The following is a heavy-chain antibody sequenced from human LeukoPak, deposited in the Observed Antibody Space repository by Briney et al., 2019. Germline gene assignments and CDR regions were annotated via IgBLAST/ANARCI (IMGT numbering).Heavy chain of an antibody. V-gene: IGHV3-7*03. CDR3: AKDNLYYYDSSGYYHRWFDP. D-gene: IGHD3-22*01. CDR2: IKQDGREK. CDR1: GFTLSSYW. J-gene: IGHJ5*02. Sequence: GGSLRLSCAASGFTLSSYWMSWVRQAPARGREWVANIKQDGREKYYVDSVKGRFTISRDNAKNSLYLQMNSLRAEDTALYYCAKDNLYYYDSSGYYHRWFDPWGQGTLVTVSS.